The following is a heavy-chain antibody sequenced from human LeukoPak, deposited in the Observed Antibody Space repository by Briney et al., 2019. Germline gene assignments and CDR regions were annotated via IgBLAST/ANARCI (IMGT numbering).Heavy chain of an antibody. CDR1: GFTFSSYG. J-gene: IGHJ4*02. CDR2: ISYDGSNK. V-gene: IGHV3-30*03. CDR3: ARDSTGAGHAYFDY. Sequence: PLRLSCAASGFTFSSYGMHWVRQAPGKGLEWVAVISYDGSNKYYADSVKGRFTISRDNSKNTLYLQMNSLRAEDTAVYYCARDSTGAGHAYFDYWGQGTLVTVSS. D-gene: IGHD1-26*01.